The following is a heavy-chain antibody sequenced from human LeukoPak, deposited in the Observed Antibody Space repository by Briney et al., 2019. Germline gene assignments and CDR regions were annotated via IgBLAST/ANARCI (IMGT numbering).Heavy chain of an antibody. D-gene: IGHD5-18*01. Sequence: GGSLRLSCAASGFIFSNNWMHWVRQAPGKGLEWLANIKGDGSETNYVDFVRGRFTISRDNTKNSLSLQMNSLRAEDTAVYYCARVRSRYSYHDYWGQGTLVTVSS. J-gene: IGHJ4*02. V-gene: IGHV3-7*01. CDR2: IKGDGSET. CDR3: ARVRSRYSYHDY. CDR1: GFIFSNNW.